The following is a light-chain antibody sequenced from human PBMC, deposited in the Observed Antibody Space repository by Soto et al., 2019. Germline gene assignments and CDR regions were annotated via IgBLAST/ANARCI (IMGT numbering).Light chain of an antibody. CDR1: SSDVGGYNY. Sequence: QSVLTQPASVSGSPGQSITISCTGTSSDVGGYNYVSWYQQHPGEAPKVMIFDVSNRPPGLSNRFSGSKSGNTASLTISGLQAEDEADYYCSSYTSSSTLVFGGGTQLTVL. V-gene: IGLV2-14*01. CDR3: SSYTSSSTLV. J-gene: IGLJ2*01. CDR2: DVS.